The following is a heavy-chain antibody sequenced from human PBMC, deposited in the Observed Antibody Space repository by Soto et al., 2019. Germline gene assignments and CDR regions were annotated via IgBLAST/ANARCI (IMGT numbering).Heavy chain of an antibody. Sequence: QVQLVESGGGVVQPGRSLRLSCAASGYPFSNYDMHWVRQAPGKGLEWVAVISYDGSNKYYADSVKGRCTISRDNFKITLYLQMNSLRAEDTVVYYCAKVLSIIVADSFDIWGQGTMVTVSS. D-gene: IGHD3-22*01. CDR3: AKVLSIIVADSFDI. J-gene: IGHJ3*02. CDR1: GYPFSNYD. CDR2: ISYDGSNK. V-gene: IGHV3-30*18.